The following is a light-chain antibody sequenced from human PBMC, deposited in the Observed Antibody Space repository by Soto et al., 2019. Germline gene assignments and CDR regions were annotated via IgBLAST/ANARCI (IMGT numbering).Light chain of an antibody. Sequence: QLVLTQSPSASASLGASVKLTCTLSSGHSNYAIAWHQQQPEKGPRFLMKLNSDGSHSKGDGIPDRFSGSSSGAERYLTISTLQSEDEADYYCHTWVTGIHIFGGGTKVTVL. CDR2: LNSDGSH. CDR1: SGHSNYA. CDR3: HTWVTGIHI. V-gene: IGLV4-69*01. J-gene: IGLJ2*01.